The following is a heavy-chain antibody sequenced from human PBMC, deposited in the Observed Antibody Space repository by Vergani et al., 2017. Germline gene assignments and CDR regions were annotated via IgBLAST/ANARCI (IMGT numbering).Heavy chain of an antibody. J-gene: IGHJ4*02. V-gene: IGHV4-34*01. CDR2: INHSGST. D-gene: IGHD3-22*01. Sequence: QVHLQESGPGLVKPSETLSLTCAVYGGSFSGYYWSWIRQPPGKGLEWIGEINHSGSTNYNPSLKSRVTISVDTSKNQFSLKLSSVTAADTAVYYCAIQSYYYDSSGLRRWGQGTLVTVSS. CDR3: AIQSYYYDSSGLRR. CDR1: GGSFSGYY.